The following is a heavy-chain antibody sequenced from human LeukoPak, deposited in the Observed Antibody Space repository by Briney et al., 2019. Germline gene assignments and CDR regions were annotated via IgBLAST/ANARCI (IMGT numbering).Heavy chain of an antibody. Sequence: GSSVKVSCKASGGTFSSYAISWVRQAPGQGLEWKGGIIPIFGTANYAQKFQGRVTITADESTSTAYMELSSLRSEDTAVYYCARGASGDYDNWFDPWGQGTLVTVSS. J-gene: IGHJ5*02. CDR3: ARGASGDYDNWFDP. V-gene: IGHV1-69*01. CDR1: GGTFSSYA. D-gene: IGHD4-17*01. CDR2: IIPIFGTA.